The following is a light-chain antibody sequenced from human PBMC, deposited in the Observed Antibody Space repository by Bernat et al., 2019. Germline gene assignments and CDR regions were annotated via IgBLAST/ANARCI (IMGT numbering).Light chain of an antibody. J-gene: IGLJ3*02. CDR3: SSYTSSSTLV. CDR2: DVR. Sequence: QSALTQPASVSGSPGQSITISCTGTSSDVGGYDYVSWYQQHPGRAPKLMIYDVRDRPSGISNRFSGSKSGDTASLTIPGLLAEDEADYYCSSYTSSSTLVFGGGTRLTVL. V-gene: IGLV2-14*03. CDR1: SSDVGGYDY.